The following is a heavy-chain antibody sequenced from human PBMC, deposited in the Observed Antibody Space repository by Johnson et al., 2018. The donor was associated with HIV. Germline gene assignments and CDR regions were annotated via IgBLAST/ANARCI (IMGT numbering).Heavy chain of an antibody. J-gene: IGHJ3*02. Sequence: VHLVESGGGLVQPGGSLRLSCAASGFTFNSYWMSWVRQAPGKGLEWMANVNQDGSEKYYVDSVKGRFTISRDTAQNSMYMQMNSLRAEDTAVYYFARDVPGDYYDSSGYPRRHDAFDIWGQGTMVTVSS. CDR3: ARDVPGDYYDSSGYPRRHDAFDI. D-gene: IGHD3-22*01. CDR1: GFTFNSYW. CDR2: VNQDGSEK. V-gene: IGHV3-7*05.